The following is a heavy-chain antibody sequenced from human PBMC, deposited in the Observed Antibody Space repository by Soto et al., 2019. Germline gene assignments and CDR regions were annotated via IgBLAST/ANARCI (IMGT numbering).Heavy chain of an antibody. CDR3: ARSRNLCRSINCYRHLAYFDY. D-gene: IGHD2-2*01. CDR1: GGSISSYY. J-gene: IGHJ4*02. V-gene: IGHV4-59*08. CDR2: IYYSGST. Sequence: SETLSLTCTVSGGSISSYYWSWIRQPPGKGLEWIGYIYYSGSTNYNPSLKSRVTISVDTSKNQFSLKLSSVTAADTAVYYCARSRNLCRSINCYRHLAYFDYWGLGTLVTVSS.